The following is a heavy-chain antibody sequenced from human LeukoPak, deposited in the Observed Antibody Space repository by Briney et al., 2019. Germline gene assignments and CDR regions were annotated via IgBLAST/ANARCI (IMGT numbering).Heavy chain of an antibody. V-gene: IGHV1-2*02. D-gene: IGHD6-19*01. J-gene: IGHJ1*01. Sequence: ASVKVSCKASGHTFTGYYMHWVRQAPGQGLERMGWINPNSGGTNYAQKFQGRVTMSRATSISTAYMDLSRLRSDDTAVYYCARDLDSSGWSHFQHWGQGTLVTVSS. CDR1: GHTFTGYY. CDR2: INPNSGGT. CDR3: ARDLDSSGWSHFQH.